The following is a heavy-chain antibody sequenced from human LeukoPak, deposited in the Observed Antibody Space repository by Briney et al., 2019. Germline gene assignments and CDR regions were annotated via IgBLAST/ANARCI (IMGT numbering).Heavy chain of an antibody. D-gene: IGHD2-2*01. V-gene: IGHV3-21*01. CDR2: ISSSSSYI. CDR1: GFTFSSYS. Sequence: GGSLRLSCAASGFTFSSYSMNWVRQAPGKGLEWVSSISSSSSYIYYADSVKGGFTISRDNAKNSLYLQMNSLRAEDTAVYYCAREGQLPFDWFDPWGQGTLVTVSS. J-gene: IGHJ5*02. CDR3: AREGQLPFDWFDP.